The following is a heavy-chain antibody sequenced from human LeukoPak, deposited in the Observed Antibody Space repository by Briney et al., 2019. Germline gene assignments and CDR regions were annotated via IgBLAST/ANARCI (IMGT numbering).Heavy chain of an antibody. CDR1: GFTFSSYA. CDR3: ARDNGTVTGYFDY. D-gene: IGHD4-17*01. J-gene: IGHJ4*02. Sequence: GGSLRLSCAASGFTFSSYAMHWVRQAPGKGLERVAVISYDGSNKYYADSVKGRFTISRDNSKNTLYLQMNSLRAEDTAVYYCARDNGTVTGYFDYWGQGTLVTVSS. V-gene: IGHV3-30-3*01. CDR2: ISYDGSNK.